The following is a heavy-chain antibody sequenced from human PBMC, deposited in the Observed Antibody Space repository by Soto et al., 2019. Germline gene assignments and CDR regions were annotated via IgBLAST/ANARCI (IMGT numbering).Heavy chain of an antibody. J-gene: IGHJ4*02. CDR2: IYYSGST. CDR1: GGSVSSGSYY. CDR3: ARDLSLDY. V-gene: IGHV4-61*01. Sequence: TSETLSLTCTVSGGSVSSGSYYWSWIRQPPGKGLEWIGYIYYSGSTNYNPSLKSRVNISVDTSKNQFSLKLSSVTAADTAVYYCARDLSLDYWGQGTLVTVSS.